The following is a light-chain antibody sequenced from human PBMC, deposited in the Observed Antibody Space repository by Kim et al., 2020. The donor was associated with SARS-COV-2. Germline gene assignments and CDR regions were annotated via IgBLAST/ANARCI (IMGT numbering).Light chain of an antibody. CDR3: QQYNNWPYT. V-gene: IGKV3D-15*01. CDR2: GAS. J-gene: IGKJ2*01. Sequence: SVSPGERATLSGRASQSVSSNLAWYQQKPGQAPRLLIYGASTRATGIPARFSGSGSGTEFTLTISSLQSEDFAVYSCQQYNNWPYTFGQGTKLEI. CDR1: QSVSSN.